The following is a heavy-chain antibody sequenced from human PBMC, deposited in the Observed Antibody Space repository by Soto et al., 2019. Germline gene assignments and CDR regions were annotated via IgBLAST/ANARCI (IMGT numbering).Heavy chain of an antibody. CDR3: ARGTTVPTYFVAS. CDR2: IIPMFGIA. Sequence: QVQLVQSGAEVKKPGSSVKVSCKASGGTSSSESISWLRQAPGQGLEWMGRIIPMFGIATYPQRFQDRVTITADRSSRTGYMELSSLRSDDTAVYFCARGTTVPTYFVASWGQGPRVTVSS. V-gene: IGHV1-69*02. CDR1: GGTSSSES. J-gene: IGHJ5*01. D-gene: IGHD4-17*01.